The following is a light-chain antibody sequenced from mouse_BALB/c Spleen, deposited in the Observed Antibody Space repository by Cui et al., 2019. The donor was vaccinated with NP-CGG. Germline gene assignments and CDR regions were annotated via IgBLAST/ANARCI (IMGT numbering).Light chain of an antibody. CDR1: TGAVTTSNY. CDR3: ALWYGNHWV. J-gene: IGLJ1*01. V-gene: IGLV1*01. Sequence: QAVVTQESALTTAPGEKVTLTCRSSTGAVTTSNYANWVQEKPDHLFTGLIGGTNNRAPGVPARFSGSLIGDKAALTITGAQTEDETMYFCALWYGNHWVFGGGTKLTVL. CDR2: GTN.